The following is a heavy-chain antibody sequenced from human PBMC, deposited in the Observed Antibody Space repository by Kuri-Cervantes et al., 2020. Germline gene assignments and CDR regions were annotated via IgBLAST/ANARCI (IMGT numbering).Heavy chain of an antibody. D-gene: IGHD6-13*01. J-gene: IGHJ6*03. Sequence: GSLRLSCTVSGGSVSSGSYYWSWIRQPPGKGLEWIGYIYYSGNTNYNPSLKSRVTISVDTSKNQFSLKLSSVTAADTAVYYCARGRGYSSSSDYYYYYMDVWGKGTTVTVSS. CDR3: ARGRGYSSSSDYYYYYMDV. CDR2: IYYSGNT. V-gene: IGHV4-61*01. CDR1: GGSVSSGSYY.